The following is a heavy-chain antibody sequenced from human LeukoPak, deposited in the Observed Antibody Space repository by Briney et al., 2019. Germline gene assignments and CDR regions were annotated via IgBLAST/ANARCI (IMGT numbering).Heavy chain of an antibody. J-gene: IGHJ4*02. D-gene: IGHD1-26*01. CDR2: IKQDGNEK. Sequence: GGSLRLSCAASGFTFSSYAMSWVRQAPGKGLEWVANIKQDGNEKYYADSVKGRFTISRDNGKNSLDLQMNSLRADDTAVYYCASWGEGALDNWGQGTLVTVSS. CDR1: GFTFSSYA. CDR3: ASWGEGALDN. V-gene: IGHV3-7*01.